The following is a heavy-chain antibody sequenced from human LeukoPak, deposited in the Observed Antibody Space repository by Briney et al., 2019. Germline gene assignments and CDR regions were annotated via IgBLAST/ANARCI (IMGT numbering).Heavy chain of an antibody. CDR3: ARDTSNMVRGVTYGMDV. Sequence: PSETLSLTCTVSGGSISSYYWSWIRRPPGKGLEWIGYIYYSGSTNYNPSLKSRVTISVDTSKNQFSLKLSSVTAADTAVYYCARDTSNMVRGVTYGMDVWGQGTTVTVSS. D-gene: IGHD3-10*01. V-gene: IGHV4-59*01. CDR2: IYYSGST. J-gene: IGHJ6*02. CDR1: GGSISSYY.